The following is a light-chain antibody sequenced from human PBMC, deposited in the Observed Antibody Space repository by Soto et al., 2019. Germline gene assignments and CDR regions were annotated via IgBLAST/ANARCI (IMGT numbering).Light chain of an antibody. J-gene: IGLJ1*01. CDR1: SSDVGGYNY. V-gene: IGLV2-14*01. CDR2: EVG. CDR3: SSYTSTNTLV. Sequence: QSVLTQPASVSGSPGQSITISCTGSSSDVGGYNYVSWYQQHPGKAPKLMIYEVGNRPSGVSDRFSGSKSGNTASLTISGLQAEDEADYSCSSYTSTNTLVFGTGTKVTVL.